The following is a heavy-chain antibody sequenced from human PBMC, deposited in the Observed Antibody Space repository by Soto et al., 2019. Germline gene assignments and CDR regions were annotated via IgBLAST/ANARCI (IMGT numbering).Heavy chain of an antibody. D-gene: IGHD2-8*01. Sequence: SETLSLTCTVSGGSISSYYWSWIRQPPGKGLEWIGYIYYSGSTNYNPSLKSRVTISVDTSKNQFSLKLSSVTAADTAVYYCASSVLMVYAIVYWGQGTLVTVSS. CDR1: GGSISSYY. CDR2: IYYSGST. J-gene: IGHJ4*02. V-gene: IGHV4-59*01. CDR3: ASSVLMVYAIVY.